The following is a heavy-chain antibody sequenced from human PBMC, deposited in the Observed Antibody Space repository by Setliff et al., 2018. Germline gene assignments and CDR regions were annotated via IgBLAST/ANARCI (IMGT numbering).Heavy chain of an antibody. Sequence: GGSLRLSCAASGLTFSNYAMSWVRQAPGKGLEWISATSSSGRSTYYADSVKGRFTISRDNSKNVLYLQMNSLKAEDTAIYYCAKYGSNWFGDIRWFDTWAREPWSPSPQ. D-gene: IGHD3-10*01. J-gene: IGHJ5*02. CDR3: AKYGSNWFGDIRWFDT. V-gene: IGHV3-23*01. CDR1: GLTFSNYA. CDR2: TSSSGRST.